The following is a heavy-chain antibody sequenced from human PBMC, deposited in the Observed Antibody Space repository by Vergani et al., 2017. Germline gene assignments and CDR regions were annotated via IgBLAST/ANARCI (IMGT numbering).Heavy chain of an antibody. J-gene: IGHJ4*02. Sequence: EVQLVESGGGVVRPGGSPRLSCAASGFTFDDYGMSCVRQAPGKGVECVSGINWNGGSKGYADSVKGRFTISRDNAKNSLYLQMNSLRAEDTALYYCAGARLRYCSSTSCYMGDYWGQGTLVTVSS. V-gene: IGHV3-20*04. CDR2: INWNGGSK. CDR1: GFTFDDYG. D-gene: IGHD2-2*02. CDR3: AGARLRYCSSTSCYMGDY.